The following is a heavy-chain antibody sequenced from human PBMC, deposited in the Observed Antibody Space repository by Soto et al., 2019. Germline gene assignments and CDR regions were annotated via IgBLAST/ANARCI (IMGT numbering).Heavy chain of an antibody. CDR3: ARDQPGYSYGYGLGY. D-gene: IGHD5-18*01. V-gene: IGHV3-48*04. CDR2: IISSSSSI. J-gene: IGHJ4*02. Sequence: GGSLRLSCAASGFTFSAYSMNWVRQAPGKGLEWVSYIISSSSSIYYADSVKGRFTISRDNAKNSLYLQMNSLRAEDTAVYYCARDQPGYSYGYGLGYWGQGTLVTVSS. CDR1: GFTFSAYS.